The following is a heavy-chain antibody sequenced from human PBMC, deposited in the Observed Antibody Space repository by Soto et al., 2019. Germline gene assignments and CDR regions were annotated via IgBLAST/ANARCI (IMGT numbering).Heavy chain of an antibody. D-gene: IGHD5-18*01. CDR1: GFTFSNYA. CDR2: IGGIGGTDGRT. V-gene: IGHV3-23*01. CDR3: ARGGAQLWLPETVVDVPDY. J-gene: IGHJ4*02. Sequence: EVQLLESGGGLVQPGGSLRLSCAASGFTFSNYAMSWVRQAPGRGLEWVSAIGGIGGTDGRTYYADSVKGRFTISRDNAKNSLYLQMNSLRAEDTAVYYCARGGAQLWLPETVVDVPDYWGQGTLVTVSS.